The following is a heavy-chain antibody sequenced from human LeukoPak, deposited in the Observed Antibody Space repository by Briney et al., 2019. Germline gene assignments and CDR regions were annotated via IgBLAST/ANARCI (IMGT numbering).Heavy chain of an antibody. J-gene: IGHJ4*02. Sequence: PGRSLRLSCAASGFTFRGYAMHWVRQAPGKGLEWVAVISYDGGKKHYADSVKGRFTIPRDNSKNTLYLQMSSLRVEDTAVYYCARDVVVVAATSFDYWGQGTLVTVSS. CDR3: ARDVVVVAATSFDY. D-gene: IGHD2-15*01. V-gene: IGHV3-30-3*01. CDR1: GFTFRGYA. CDR2: ISYDGGKK.